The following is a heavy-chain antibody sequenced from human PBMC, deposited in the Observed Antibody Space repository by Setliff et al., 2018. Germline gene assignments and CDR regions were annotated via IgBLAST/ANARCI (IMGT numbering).Heavy chain of an antibody. V-gene: IGHV4-34*01. Sequence: KASETLSLTCTVYGGSLSDYYWSWIRQPPGKGLEWIVEINHSGSTNYSPSLKSRVTVSLDTSKNQFSLKLTSMTAADTAVYYCARDQWVRSPPLYFSYSMDVWGQGTTVTVSS. D-gene: IGHD5-12*01. CDR3: ARDQWVRSPPLYFSYSMDV. J-gene: IGHJ6*02. CDR2: INHSGST. CDR1: GGSLSDYY.